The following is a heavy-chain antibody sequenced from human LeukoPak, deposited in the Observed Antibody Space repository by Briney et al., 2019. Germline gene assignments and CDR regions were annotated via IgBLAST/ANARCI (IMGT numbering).Heavy chain of an antibody. J-gene: IGHJ6*02. CDR1: GFTFDDYD. V-gene: IGHV3-9*01. CDR3: AKDEGVAAYYYYGMDV. Sequence: HSGGSLRLSCAASGFTFDDYDMHWVRQAPGKGMEWVSGISWNSGSIGYADSVKGRFTISRDNAKNYLYLQMNSLRAEDTALYYCAKDEGVAAYYYYGMDVWGQGTTVTVSS. D-gene: IGHD2-15*01. CDR2: ISWNSGSI.